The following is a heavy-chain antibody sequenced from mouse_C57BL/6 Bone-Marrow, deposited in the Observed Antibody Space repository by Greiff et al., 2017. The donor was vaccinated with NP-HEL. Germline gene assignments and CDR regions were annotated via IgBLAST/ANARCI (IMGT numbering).Heavy chain of an antibody. CDR2: IRSKSNNYAT. J-gene: IGHJ2*01. CDR1: GFSFNTYA. V-gene: IGHV10-1*01. D-gene: IGHD1-1*01. CDR3: VRQNYGSSPLFDY. Sequence: EVQLVESGGGLVQPKGSLKLSCAASGFSFNTYAMNWVRQAPGKGLEWVARIRSKSNNYATYYADSVKDRFTISRDDSESMLYLQMNNLKTEDTAMYYCVRQNYGSSPLFDYWGQGTTLTVSS.